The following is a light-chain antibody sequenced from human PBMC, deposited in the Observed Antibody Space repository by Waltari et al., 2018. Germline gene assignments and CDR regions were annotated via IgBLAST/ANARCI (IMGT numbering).Light chain of an antibody. V-gene: IGLV8-61*01. J-gene: IGLJ3*02. CDR3: ALYMGSGIWV. CDR1: SGSLSTPPS. Sequence: QTVVTQAPSLSVSPGGTVTLTCALSSGSLSTPPSAPWYQPTPGQAPRTPVYKANARLSGVPVRFSASILGTTAALTITGAQADDESDYYCALYMGSGIWVFGGGTRLTVL. CDR2: KAN.